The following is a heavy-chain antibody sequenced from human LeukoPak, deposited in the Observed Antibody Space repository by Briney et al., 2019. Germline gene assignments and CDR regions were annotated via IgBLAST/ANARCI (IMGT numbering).Heavy chain of an antibody. D-gene: IGHD6-19*01. Sequence: GGSLRLSCAASGFTFSGSAMHWVRQASGKGLEWVGRIRSKANSYATAYAASVKGRFTISRDDSKNTAYLQMNSLKTEDTAVYYCAREAGYSSGWSFDYWGQGTLVTVSS. V-gene: IGHV3-73*01. CDR2: IRSKANSYAT. J-gene: IGHJ4*02. CDR3: AREAGYSSGWSFDY. CDR1: GFTFSGSA.